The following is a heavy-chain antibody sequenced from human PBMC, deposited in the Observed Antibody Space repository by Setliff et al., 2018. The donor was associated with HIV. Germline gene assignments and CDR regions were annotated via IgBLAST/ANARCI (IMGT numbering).Heavy chain of an antibody. J-gene: IGHJ6*03. D-gene: IGHD1-7*01. CDR3: ARGDGTKYYYYYYMDV. Sequence: SETLSLTCSVSGGSINSNYWSWIRQPPGKGLEWIGYVYTSGSPNYNPSLKSRVTISVDTSKNQFSLKLSSVAAADTAVYYCARGDGTKYYYYYYMDVWGKGTTVTVSS. CDR1: GGSINSNY. CDR2: VYTSGSP. V-gene: IGHV4-59*01.